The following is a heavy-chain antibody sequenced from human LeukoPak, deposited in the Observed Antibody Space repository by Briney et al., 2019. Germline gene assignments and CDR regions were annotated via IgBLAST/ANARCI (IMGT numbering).Heavy chain of an antibody. J-gene: IGHJ2*01. CDR2: ISSSSYI. V-gene: IGHV3-21*01. D-gene: IGHD4-17*01. Sequence: GGSLRLSCAASGFTFSSYSMNWVRQAPGKGLEWVSSISSSSYIYYADSVKGRFTISRDNAKNSLYLQMNSLRAEDTAVYYCARMVKTTVTTEDWYFDLWGRGTLVTVSS. CDR3: ARMVKTTVTTEDWYFDL. CDR1: GFTFSSYS.